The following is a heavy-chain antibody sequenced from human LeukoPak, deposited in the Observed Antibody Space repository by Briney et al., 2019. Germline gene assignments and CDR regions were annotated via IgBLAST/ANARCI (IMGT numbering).Heavy chain of an antibody. Sequence: SVKVSRTASGCTFSSYAISWVRQAPGQGLEWMGGIIPIFGTANYAQKFQGRVTITADESTSTAYMELSSLRSEDTAVYYCARSQQRGYSYGRLDYWGQGTLVTVSS. CDR3: ARSQQRGYSYGRLDY. J-gene: IGHJ4*02. V-gene: IGHV1-69*13. D-gene: IGHD5-18*01. CDR1: GCTFSSYA. CDR2: IIPIFGTA.